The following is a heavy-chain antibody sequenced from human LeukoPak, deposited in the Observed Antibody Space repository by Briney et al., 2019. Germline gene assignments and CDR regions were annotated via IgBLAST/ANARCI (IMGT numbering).Heavy chain of an antibody. J-gene: IGHJ4*02. D-gene: IGHD6-13*01. V-gene: IGHV3-49*04. CDR3: TRDRVGSSSWPNFDY. CDR2: IRSKAYGGTT. Sequence: GGSLRLSCTASGFTFGDYAMSWVRQAPGKGLGWVGFIRSKAYGGTTEYAASVKGRFTISRDDSKSIAYLQMNSLKTEDTAVYYCTRDRVGSSSWPNFDYWGQGTLVTVSS. CDR1: GFTFGDYA.